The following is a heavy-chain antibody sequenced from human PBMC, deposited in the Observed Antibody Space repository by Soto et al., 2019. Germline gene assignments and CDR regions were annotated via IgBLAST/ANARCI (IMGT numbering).Heavy chain of an antibody. V-gene: IGHV3-9*01. J-gene: IGHJ4*02. Sequence: VQLVESGGGLVQPGRSVRLSCAASGFTFDEYAMHWVRQRPGKGLEWVSGITWNSGHVGYADSVKGRFTISRDSAKNSLYLQMNSLRAEDTALYYCAKGAGIAVAAPVDFWGQGTLVTVSS. CDR3: AKGAGIAVAAPVDF. CDR2: ITWNSGHV. CDR1: GFTFDEYA. D-gene: IGHD6-19*01.